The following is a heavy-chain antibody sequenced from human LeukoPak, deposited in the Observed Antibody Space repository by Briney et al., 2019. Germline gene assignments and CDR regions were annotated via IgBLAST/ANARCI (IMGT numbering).Heavy chain of an antibody. Sequence: GGSLRLSCAASGFTFSSYEMNWVRQAPGKGLEWVANIKQDGSEKYYVDSVKGRFTISRDNGRNSLYLQMNSLRAEDTAVYYCARDHSGSYYRPNFDYWGQGTLVTVSS. CDR2: IKQDGSEK. V-gene: IGHV3-7*01. CDR3: ARDHSGSYYRPNFDY. D-gene: IGHD1-26*01. J-gene: IGHJ4*02. CDR1: GFTFSSYE.